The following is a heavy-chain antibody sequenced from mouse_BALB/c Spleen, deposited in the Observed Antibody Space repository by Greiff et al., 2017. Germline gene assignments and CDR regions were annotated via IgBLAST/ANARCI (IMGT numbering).Heavy chain of an antibody. CDR1: GYTFTSYY. D-gene: IGHD2-1*01. Sequence: VQLQESGPELVKPGASVRISCKASGYTFTSYYIHWVKQRPGQGLEWIGWIYPGNVNTKYNEKFKGKATLTADKSSRTAYMQLSSLTSEDSAVYFCARGGGNYDYYAMDYWGQGTSVTVSS. CDR3: ARGGGNYDYYAMDY. V-gene: IGHV1S56*01. J-gene: IGHJ4*01. CDR2: IYPGNVNT.